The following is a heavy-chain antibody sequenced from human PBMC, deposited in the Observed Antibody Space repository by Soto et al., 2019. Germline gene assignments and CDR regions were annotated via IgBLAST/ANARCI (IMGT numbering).Heavy chain of an antibody. V-gene: IGHV3-23*01. D-gene: IGHD2-2*01. CDR3: AKAKICTSWCNWFDA. CDR1: GFIFSSFA. J-gene: IGHJ5*02. Sequence: PGGSLRLSCAASGFIFSSFAMSWVRQAPGKGLEWVSAISGSGGSTDYADSVKGRFTISRDNSKNTLYLQMNSLRAEDTAVYYCAKAKICTSWCNWFDAWCLGT. CDR2: ISGSGGST.